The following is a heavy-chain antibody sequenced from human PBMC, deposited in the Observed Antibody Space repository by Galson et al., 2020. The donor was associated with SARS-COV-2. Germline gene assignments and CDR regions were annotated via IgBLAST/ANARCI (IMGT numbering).Heavy chain of an antibody. J-gene: IGHJ4*02. Sequence: ASVNVACNASGYSFTGYYMHWVRQAPGQGLEWMGWINPNSGSTSYAQNFQDRVTMTRDTSINTAYMELSRLRSDDMAVYYCAKGTLYYYNSGSYRFDSWGQGTLVTVSS. CDR3: AKGTLYYYNSGSYRFDS. D-gene: IGHD3-10*01. V-gene: IGHV1-2*02. CDR1: GYSFTGYY. CDR2: INPNSGST.